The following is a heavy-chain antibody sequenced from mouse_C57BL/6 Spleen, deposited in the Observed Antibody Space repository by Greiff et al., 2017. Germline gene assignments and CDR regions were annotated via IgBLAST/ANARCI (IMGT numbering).Heavy chain of an antibody. Sequence: VQLQQSVAELVRPGASVKLSCTASGFNIKNTYMHWVKQRPEQGLEWIGMIDPANGNTTYSPKFQGKATITTANSSNTAYLTLSSLTSADTAIYYCAPDYYGSSSWFAYWGQGTLVTVSA. V-gene: IGHV14-3*01. CDR3: APDYYGSSSWFAY. CDR2: IDPANGNT. J-gene: IGHJ3*01. D-gene: IGHD1-1*01. CDR1: GFNIKNTY.